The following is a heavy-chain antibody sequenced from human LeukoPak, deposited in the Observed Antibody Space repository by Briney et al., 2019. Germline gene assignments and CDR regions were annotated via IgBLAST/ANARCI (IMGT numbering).Heavy chain of an antibody. D-gene: IGHD6-19*01. Sequence: GGSLRLSCAASGFTFDDYAMHWVRQAPGKGLEWVSGISWNSGSIGYADSVKGRFTISRDNAENTLFLQMNSLGADDTAVYYCARAGWYRFDYWGQGTLVTVSS. CDR1: GFTFDDYA. V-gene: IGHV3-9*01. CDR3: ARAGWYRFDY. CDR2: ISWNSGSI. J-gene: IGHJ4*02.